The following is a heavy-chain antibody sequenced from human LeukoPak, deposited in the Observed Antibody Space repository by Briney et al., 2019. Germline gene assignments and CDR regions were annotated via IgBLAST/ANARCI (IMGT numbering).Heavy chain of an antibody. CDR1: GFTFSSYA. J-gene: IGHJ4*02. CDR2: IDSSGGST. V-gene: IGHV3-23*01. D-gene: IGHD3-22*01. CDR3: AKPITMIVVATNLDS. Sequence: GGSLRLSCAASGFTFSSYAMSWVRQAPGKGLEWVSAIDSSGGSTFYADSVKGRFTISRANSKNTLYLQMNSLRAEDTAVYYCAKPITMIVVATNLDSWGQGTLVTVSS.